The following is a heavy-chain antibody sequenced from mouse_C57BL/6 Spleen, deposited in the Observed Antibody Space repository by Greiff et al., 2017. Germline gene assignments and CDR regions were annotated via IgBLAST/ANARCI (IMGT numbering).Heavy chain of an antibody. CDR3: ARYEGNYYGSIPFAY. J-gene: IGHJ3*01. D-gene: IGHD1-1*01. CDR2: IRNKANGYTT. Sequence: EVQVVESGGGLVQPGGSLSLSCAASGFTFTDYYMSWVRQPPGKALEWLGFIRNKANGYTTEYSASVKGRFTISRDNSQSILYLQMNALRAEDSATYYCARYEGNYYGSIPFAYWGQGTLVTVSA. CDR1: GFTFTDYY. V-gene: IGHV7-3*01.